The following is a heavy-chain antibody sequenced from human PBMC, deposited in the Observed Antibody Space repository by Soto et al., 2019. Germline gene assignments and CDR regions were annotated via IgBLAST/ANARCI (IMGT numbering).Heavy chain of an antibody. D-gene: IGHD3-10*01. CDR2: INHSGST. V-gene: IGHV4-34*01. Sequence: PSETLSLTCAVYGGSFGGYYWSWIRQPPGKGLEWIGEINHSGSTNYNPSLKSRVTISVDTSKNQFSLKLSSVTAADTAVYYCAISPDRGAAARTPRPWAQLILVPV. CDR1: GGSFGGYY. J-gene: IGHJ5*02. CDR3: AISPDRGAAARTPRP.